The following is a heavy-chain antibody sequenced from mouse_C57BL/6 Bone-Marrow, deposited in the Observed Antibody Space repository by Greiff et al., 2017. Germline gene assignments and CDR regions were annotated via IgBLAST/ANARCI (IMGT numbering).Heavy chain of an antibody. J-gene: IGHJ2*01. CDR1: GYAFSSSW. CDR2: IYPGDGDT. Sequence: VQLQESGPELVKPGASVKISCKASGYAFSSSWMNWVKQRPGKGLEWIGRIYPGDGDTNYNGKFKGKATLTADKSSSTAYMQLSSLTSEDSAVYFCASLRQGLLFDYWGQGTTLTVSS. D-gene: IGHD2-12*01. V-gene: IGHV1-82*01. CDR3: ASLRQGLLFDY.